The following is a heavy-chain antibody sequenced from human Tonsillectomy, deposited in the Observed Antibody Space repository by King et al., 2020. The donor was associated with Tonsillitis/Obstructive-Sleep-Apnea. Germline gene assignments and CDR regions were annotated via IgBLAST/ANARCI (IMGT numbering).Heavy chain of an antibody. CDR1: GFTFDDYA. J-gene: IGHJ4*02. CDR3: AKDTPLILRYFDWLSEYYFDS. V-gene: IGHV3-43*02. D-gene: IGHD3-9*01. Sequence: VQLVESGGGVVQPGGSLRLSCAASGFTFDDYAMHWVRHAPGKGLEWVSLISGDGGFTYYADSVKGRFTISRDNSKNSLYLQMNSLRTDDTALYYCAKDTPLILRYFDWLSEYYFDSWGQGTLVTVSS. CDR2: ISGDGGFT.